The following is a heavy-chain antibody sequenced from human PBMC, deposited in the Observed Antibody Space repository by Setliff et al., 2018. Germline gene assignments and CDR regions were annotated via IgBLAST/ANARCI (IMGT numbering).Heavy chain of an antibody. Sequence: GGSLRLSCAASEFSFSSYAMHWVRQAPGKGLEYVSAISSNGGSTYYANSVKGRFTISRDNSKNTLYLQMGSLRAEDMAVYYCAKNGFGVVALGVNNWFDPWGQGTLVTVSS. CDR3: AKNGFGVVALGVNNWFDP. CDR2: ISSNGGST. V-gene: IGHV3-64*01. D-gene: IGHD3-10*01. CDR1: EFSFSSYA. J-gene: IGHJ5*02.